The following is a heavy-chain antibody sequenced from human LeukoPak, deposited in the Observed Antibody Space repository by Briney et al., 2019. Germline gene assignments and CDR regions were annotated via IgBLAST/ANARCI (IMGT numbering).Heavy chain of an antibody. CDR1: GFSFRTHW. CDR2: INSDGNNT. Sequence: GGSLRLSCAASGFSFRTHWMHWVRQASGTGLVWVSRINSDGNNTNYAESVKGRFTISRDNAKNTLYLQMNSLRAEDSAVYYCASDNAPQTYSSGWYDSWGQGALVTVSS. D-gene: IGHD6-19*01. J-gene: IGHJ5*01. CDR3: ASDNAPQTYSSGWYDS. V-gene: IGHV3-74*01.